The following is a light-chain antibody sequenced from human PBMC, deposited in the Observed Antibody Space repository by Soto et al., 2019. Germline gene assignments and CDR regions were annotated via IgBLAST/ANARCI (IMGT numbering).Light chain of an antibody. CDR2: LNTDGSH. CDR1: SGHSSYA. V-gene: IGLV4-69*01. CDR3: QTWGTGIEDVV. J-gene: IGLJ2*01. Sequence: QSVLTQSPSASASLGASVKLTCTLSSGHSSYAIAWHQQQPEKGPRYLMILNTDGSHRKGDGIPDRFSGSSSGAERYLTISSLQSEDEADYYCQTWGTGIEDVVFGGGTQLTVL.